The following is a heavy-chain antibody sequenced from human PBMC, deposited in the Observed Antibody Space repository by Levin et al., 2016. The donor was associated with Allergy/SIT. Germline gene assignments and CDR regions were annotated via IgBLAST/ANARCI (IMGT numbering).Heavy chain of an antibody. CDR2: ISYDGSNK. Sequence: GESLKISCAASGFTFRNYAMHWVRQAPGKGLEWVAVISYDGSNKYYADSVKGRFTISRDNSKNTLYLQMNSLRAEDTAVYYCAKDQGPFFWTGDYGDKWDWFDPWGQGTLVTVSS. D-gene: IGHD4-17*01. CDR1: GFTFRNYA. CDR3: AKDQGPFFWTGDYGDKWDWFDP. J-gene: IGHJ5*02. V-gene: IGHV3-30*18.